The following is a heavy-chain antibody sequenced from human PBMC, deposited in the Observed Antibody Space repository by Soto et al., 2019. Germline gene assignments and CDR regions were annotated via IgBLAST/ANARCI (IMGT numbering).Heavy chain of an antibody. D-gene: IGHD3-10*01. V-gene: IGHV3-30*03. CDR1: GFTFSSYG. J-gene: IGHJ6*03. CDR3: ATDPTGGYDYMDV. Sequence: QVQLVESGGGVVQPGRSLRLSCAASGFTFSSYGMHWVRQAPGKGLEWVAVISYDGSNKYYADSVKGRFTISRDNSKNTLYLQMNSLRAEDTAVYYCATDPTGGYDYMDVWGKGTTVTVSS. CDR2: ISYDGSNK.